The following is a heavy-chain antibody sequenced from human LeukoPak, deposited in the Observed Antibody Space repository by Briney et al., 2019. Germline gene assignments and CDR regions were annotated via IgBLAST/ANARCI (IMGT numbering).Heavy chain of an antibody. CDR2: IYYSGST. CDR1: GGSISSYY. Sequence: SETLSLTCTVSGGSISSYYWGWIRQPPGKGLEWIGSIYYSGSTYYNPSLKSRVTISVDTSKNQFSLKLSSVTAADTAVYYCARAVYSSGWYLGKYYYYYMDVWGKGTTVTVSS. J-gene: IGHJ6*03. D-gene: IGHD6-19*01. CDR3: ARAVYSSGWYLGKYYYYYMDV. V-gene: IGHV4-39*07.